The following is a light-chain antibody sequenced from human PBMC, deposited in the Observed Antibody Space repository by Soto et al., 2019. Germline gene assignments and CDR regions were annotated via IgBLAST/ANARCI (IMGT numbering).Light chain of an antibody. J-gene: IGLJ2*01. Sequence: QSVLTQSPSASASLGASVKLTCTLSSGHSNYAIAWHQQQSEKGPRYLMKLNSDGSHSKGDGIPDRFSGSSSGAERYLTISSLQYEDEADYYCQTWGSGIVVFGGGTKLTV. CDR3: QTWGSGIVV. CDR1: SGHSNYA. CDR2: LNSDGSH. V-gene: IGLV4-69*01.